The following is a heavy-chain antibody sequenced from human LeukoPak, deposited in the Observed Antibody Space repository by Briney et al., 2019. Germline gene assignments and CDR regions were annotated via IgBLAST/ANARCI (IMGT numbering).Heavy chain of an antibody. CDR3: ARGGVGLRPLDY. CDR1: GYTFTSYA. D-gene: IGHD3-16*01. J-gene: IGHJ4*02. Sequence: ASVKVSCKASGYTFTSYAMHWVRQAPGQRLEWMGWINAGNGNTKYSQKFQGRVTITRDISASTAYMELSSLRSEDTAVYYCARGGVGLRPLDYWGQGTLVTVSS. CDR2: INAGNGNT. V-gene: IGHV1-3*01.